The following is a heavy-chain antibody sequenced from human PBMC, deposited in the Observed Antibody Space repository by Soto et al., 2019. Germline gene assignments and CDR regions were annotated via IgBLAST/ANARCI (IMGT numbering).Heavy chain of an antibody. Sequence: QVHLGQSGAEVKKPGASVKVSCKASGYTFTSYGITWVRQAPGQGLEWMGWISAHNGNTDYAQKLQGRVIVTRHTSTSTAYMELRSLISDDTAVYYCARGRYGDYWGQGALVTVSS. CDR3: ARGRYGDY. CDR1: GYTFTSYG. D-gene: IGHD1-1*01. CDR2: ISAHNGNT. V-gene: IGHV1-18*01. J-gene: IGHJ4*02.